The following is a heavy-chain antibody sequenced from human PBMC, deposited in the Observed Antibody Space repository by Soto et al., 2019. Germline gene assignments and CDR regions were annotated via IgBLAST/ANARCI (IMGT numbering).Heavy chain of an antibody. CDR2: IYYSGST. V-gene: IGHV4-31*03. CDR3: ARGYSPYFFDY. Sequence: SETLSLTCTVSGGSISSSGNYWGWIRQHPGKGLEWIGYIYYSGSTYYNPSLRGRVTISLDTSKNQFSLKLSSVTAADTAVYYCARGYSPYFFDYWGQGTLVTVSS. D-gene: IGHD5-12*01. CDR1: GGSISSSGNY. J-gene: IGHJ4*02.